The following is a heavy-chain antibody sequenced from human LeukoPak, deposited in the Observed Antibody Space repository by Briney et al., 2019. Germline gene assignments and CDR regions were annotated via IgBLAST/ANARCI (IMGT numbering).Heavy chain of an antibody. J-gene: IGHJ4*02. Sequence: GGSLRLSCAASGFTFSSYAMSWVRQAPGKGLEWVSAISGSGGSTYYADSVKGRFTISRDNSKNTLYLQMNSLRAEDTAVYYCANLLWPRQYCSSTSCSRDYWGQGTLVTVSS. D-gene: IGHD2-2*01. CDR3: ANLLWPRQYCSSTSCSRDY. V-gene: IGHV3-23*01. CDR2: ISGSGGST. CDR1: GFTFSSYA.